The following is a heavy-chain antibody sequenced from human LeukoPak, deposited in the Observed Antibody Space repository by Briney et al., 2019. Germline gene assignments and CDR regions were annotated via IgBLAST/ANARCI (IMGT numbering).Heavy chain of an antibody. CDR2: ISAYNGNT. CDR1: GYTFTSYG. CDR3: ARAKGPIAAAGTPRRSVFDY. Sequence: ASVKVSCKASGYTFTSYGISWVRQAPGQGLEWMGWISAYNGNTNYAQKLQGRVTMTTDTSKSTAYMELRSLRSDDTAVYYCARAKGPIAAAGTPRRSVFDYWGQGTLVTVSS. J-gene: IGHJ4*02. D-gene: IGHD6-13*01. V-gene: IGHV1-18*01.